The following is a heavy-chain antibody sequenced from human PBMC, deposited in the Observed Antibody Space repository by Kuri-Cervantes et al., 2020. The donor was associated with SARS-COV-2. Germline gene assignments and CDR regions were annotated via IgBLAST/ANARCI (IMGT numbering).Heavy chain of an antibody. V-gene: IGHV4-59*01. CDR1: GGSISTYY. D-gene: IGHD2-2*01. CDR2: IYYSGST. J-gene: IGHJ3*02. Sequence: SETLSLTCTVSGGSISTYYWSWIRQPPGKGLEWIAYIYYSGSTNYNPSLKSRVTISVDTSKNQFSLKLSSVTAADTAVYYCARVGAGCSSTSCYGWDAFDIWGQGTMVTVSS. CDR3: ARVGAGCSSTSCYGWDAFDI.